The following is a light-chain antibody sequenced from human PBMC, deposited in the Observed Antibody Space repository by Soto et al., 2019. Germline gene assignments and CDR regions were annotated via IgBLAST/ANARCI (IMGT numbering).Light chain of an antibody. Sequence: EIVLTQSPVTLSLSPGERATLSCRASQSVSSSYLAWYQQKPGQAPRLLIYDASNRATGIPDRFSGGGSGTDFTLTISRLEPEDFAVYYCQQYGSSRTFGQGTKVDIK. V-gene: IGKV3-20*01. CDR2: DAS. CDR3: QQYGSSRT. CDR1: QSVSSSY. J-gene: IGKJ1*01.